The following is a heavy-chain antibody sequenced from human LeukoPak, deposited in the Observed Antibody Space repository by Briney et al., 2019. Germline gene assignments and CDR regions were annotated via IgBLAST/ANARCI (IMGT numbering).Heavy chain of an antibody. D-gene: IGHD3-10*01. CDR3: ARFRAGVGEPYGDY. Sequence: ASVKVSCKASGYTFSSYGISWVRQAPGQGLEWMGWISAYNGNTDYAQKVQGRVTMTTDTSTSTGYMELRSLRVDDTAVYYCARFRAGVGEPYGDYWGQGTLVTVSS. J-gene: IGHJ4*02. V-gene: IGHV1-18*01. CDR1: GYTFSSYG. CDR2: ISAYNGNT.